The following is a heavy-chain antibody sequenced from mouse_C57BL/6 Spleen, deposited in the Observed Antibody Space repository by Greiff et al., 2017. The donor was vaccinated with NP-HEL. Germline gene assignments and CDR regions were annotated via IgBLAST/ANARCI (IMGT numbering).Heavy chain of an antibody. J-gene: IGHJ4*01. CDR3: ASRYYDYYAMDY. V-gene: IGHV3-6*01. D-gene: IGHD1-1*02. Sequence: EVQLQESGPGLVKPSQSLSLTCSVTGYSITSGYYWNWIRQFPGNKLEWMGYISYDGSNNYNPSLKNRISITRDTSKNQVFLKLNSVTTEDTATYYCASRYYDYYAMDYWGQGTSVTVSS. CDR2: ISYDGSN. CDR1: GYSITSGYY.